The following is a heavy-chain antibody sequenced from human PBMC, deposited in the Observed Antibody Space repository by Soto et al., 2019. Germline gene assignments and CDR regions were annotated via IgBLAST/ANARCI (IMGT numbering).Heavy chain of an antibody. J-gene: IGHJ4*02. Sequence: ASVKVSCKASGYTFTSYGISWVRQAPGQGLEWMGWISAYNGNTNYAQKLQGRVTMTTDTSTSTAYMELRSLRPDDTAVYYCAKTYYYDSSGYYPGHTDYWGQGTLVTVSS. CDR3: AKTYYYDSSGYYPGHTDY. D-gene: IGHD3-22*01. V-gene: IGHV1-18*01. CDR1: GYTFTSYG. CDR2: ISAYNGNT.